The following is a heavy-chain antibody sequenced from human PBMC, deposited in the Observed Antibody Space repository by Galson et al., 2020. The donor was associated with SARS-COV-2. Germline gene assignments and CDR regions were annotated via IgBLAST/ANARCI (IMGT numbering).Heavy chain of an antibody. D-gene: IGHD3-16*01. V-gene: IGHV4-59*08. Sequence: ASETLSLTCTVSGDSILGYYGSWIRQPPGKGLEWIAYILYNGGNTHYNPSLKSRVTISVDMSKNQFSLSLTSVTAADTAVYYCARHIDGGVYFDSWGQGTLVTVSA. CDR2: ILYNGGNT. CDR1: GDSILGYY. CDR3: ARHIDGGVYFDS. J-gene: IGHJ4*02.